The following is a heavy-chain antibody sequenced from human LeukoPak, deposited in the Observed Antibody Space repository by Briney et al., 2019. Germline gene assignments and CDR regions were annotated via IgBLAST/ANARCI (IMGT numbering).Heavy chain of an antibody. V-gene: IGHV4-59*01. CDR1: GGSISIYY. Sequence: SETLSLTCTVSGGSISIYYWSWIRQPPGKGLEWIGYIYYSGSTNYNPSLKSRVTISVDTSKNQFSLKLSSVTAADTAVYYCARGTGGGTHFDYWGQGTLVTVSS. CDR3: ARGTGGGTHFDY. D-gene: IGHD1-1*01. J-gene: IGHJ4*02. CDR2: IYYSGST.